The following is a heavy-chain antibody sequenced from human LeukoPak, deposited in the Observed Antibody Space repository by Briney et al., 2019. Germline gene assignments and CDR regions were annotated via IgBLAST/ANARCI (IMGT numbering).Heavy chain of an antibody. CDR3: AGARVVGAQGDAFDM. D-gene: IGHD1-26*01. Sequence: SETLSLTCSASGVSPGTYYWSWIRQPPGDGREWVGYIYYSVTTKYNPSLKSRVTISVDTSKNQFSLKLSSVTAADTAVYYCAGARVVGAQGDAFDMWGRGTMVTVSS. CDR2: IYYSVTT. J-gene: IGHJ3*02. V-gene: IGHV4-59*01. CDR1: GVSPGTYY.